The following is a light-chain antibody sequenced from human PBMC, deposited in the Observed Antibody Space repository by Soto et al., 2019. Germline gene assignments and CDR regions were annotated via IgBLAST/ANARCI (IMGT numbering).Light chain of an antibody. V-gene: IGLV2-14*01. J-gene: IGLJ2*01. CDR1: NSDIGVYNY. CDR2: EGD. CDR3: SSFTSSSSFDI. Sequence: QSALTQPASVSESPGQSITISCTGTNSDIGVYNYVSWYQQHPGKAPKLMIYEGDKRPSGVSNRFSGSKSGNTASLTISGRQAEDEADYYCSSFTSSSSFDIFGGGTKLTVL.